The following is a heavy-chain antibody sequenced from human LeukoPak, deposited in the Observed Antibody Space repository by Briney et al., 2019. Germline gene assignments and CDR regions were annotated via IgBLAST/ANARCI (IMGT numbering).Heavy chain of an antibody. CDR3: ARWSGSYWGNYFDY. Sequence: SETLSLTCTVSGDSISSYYWNWIRQPPGKGLEWIGYIYYSGSTYYNPSLKSRVTISVDTSKNQFSLKLSSVTAADTAVYYCARWSGSYWGNYFDYWGQGTLVTVSS. V-gene: IGHV4-59*08. J-gene: IGHJ4*02. CDR2: IYYSGST. D-gene: IGHD1-26*01. CDR1: GDSISSYY.